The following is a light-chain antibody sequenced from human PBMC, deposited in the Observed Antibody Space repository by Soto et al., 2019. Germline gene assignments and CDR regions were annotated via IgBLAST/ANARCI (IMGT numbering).Light chain of an antibody. Sequence: QSALTQPASVSGSPGQSITISCTGTSSDVGGYNYVSWYQQHPGKAPKLMIYEGIKRPSGVSNRFSGSKSGKTAFLTISGLQAEDEADYFCCSYAGSGTDNYVFGSGDKVNVL. CDR2: EGI. V-gene: IGLV2-23*01. CDR1: SSDVGGYNY. J-gene: IGLJ1*01. CDR3: CSYAGSGTDNYV.